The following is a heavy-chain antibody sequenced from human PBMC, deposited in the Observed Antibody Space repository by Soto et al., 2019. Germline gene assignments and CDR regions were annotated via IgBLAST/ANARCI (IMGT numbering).Heavy chain of an antibody. Sequence: QVQLLQSGAEVKKPGASVKVSCKASGYTFTGYFMHWVRQAPGQGLEWMGWINPYSGGADYEQSFQGRVTMTRDTSISTVYMELSRLRFDDTAVYYCARVIRGAYYNSPLDTWGQGTVVTVSS. CDR1: GYTFTGYF. J-gene: IGHJ5*02. V-gene: IGHV1-2*02. CDR3: ARVIRGAYYNSPLDT. D-gene: IGHD3-10*01. CDR2: INPYSGGA.